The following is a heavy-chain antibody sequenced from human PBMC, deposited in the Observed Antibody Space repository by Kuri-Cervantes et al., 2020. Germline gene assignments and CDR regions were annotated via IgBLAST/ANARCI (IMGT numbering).Heavy chain of an antibody. Sequence: ASVKVSCKVSGYTLTELSMRWVRQAPGKGLEWMGGFDPEDGETIYAQKFQGRVTVTEDTSTDTAYMELSSLRSEDTAVYYCARGFSSERPVMTDYWGQGTLVTVSS. CDR2: FDPEDGET. J-gene: IGHJ4*02. D-gene: IGHD2-21*01. V-gene: IGHV1-24*01. CDR3: ARGFSSERPVMTDY. CDR1: GYTLTELS.